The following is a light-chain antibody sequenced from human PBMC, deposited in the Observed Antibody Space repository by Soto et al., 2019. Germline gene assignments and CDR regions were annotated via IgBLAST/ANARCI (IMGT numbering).Light chain of an antibody. CDR3: QQYNNWPPLT. Sequence: EIVMTQSPATLSVSPGERATLSCRASQSVSSNLAWYQQKPGQAPRLLICGASTRATGIPARFSGSGSGTEFPLTISRLQSEDFAVYYCQQYNNWPPLTFGGGNKVEIK. J-gene: IGKJ4*01. CDR2: GAS. CDR1: QSVSSN. V-gene: IGKV3-15*01.